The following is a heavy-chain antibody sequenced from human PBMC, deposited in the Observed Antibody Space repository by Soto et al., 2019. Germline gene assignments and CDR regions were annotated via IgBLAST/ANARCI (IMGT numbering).Heavy chain of an antibody. CDR2: SSGGGGTM. Sequence: EVQLVESGGGLVQSGGSLRLTCAASGFTFNKYTMNWVRQAPGKGLEWLSYSSGGGGTMFYADSVKGRVTISRDNAKNSLYLQMDSLRAEDTAVYYCARDKSGSYSIDYWGQGTLVTVSS. V-gene: IGHV3-48*04. CDR1: GFTFNKYT. CDR3: ARDKSGSYSIDY. J-gene: IGHJ4*02. D-gene: IGHD1-26*01.